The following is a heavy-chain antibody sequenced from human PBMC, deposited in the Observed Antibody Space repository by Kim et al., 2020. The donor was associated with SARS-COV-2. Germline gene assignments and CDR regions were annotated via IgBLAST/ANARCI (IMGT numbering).Heavy chain of an antibody. Sequence: GGSLRLSCAASGFTFSSYWMSWVRQAPGKGLEWVSNIKPAGGDKYYVDSVKGRFTISRDNSKNSLYLQMNSLRAEDMAVYYCARDRDIVVVVAANGGDIYYWGNGTLVTVSS. CDR1: GFTFSSYW. CDR2: IKPAGGDK. V-gene: IGHV3-7*01. CDR3: ARDRDIVVVVAANGGDIYY. J-gene: IGHJ4*01. D-gene: IGHD2-15*01.